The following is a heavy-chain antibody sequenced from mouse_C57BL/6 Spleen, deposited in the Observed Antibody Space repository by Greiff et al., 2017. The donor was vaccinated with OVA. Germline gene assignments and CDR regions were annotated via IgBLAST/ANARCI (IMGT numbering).Heavy chain of an antibody. Sequence: QVQLQQPVAELVKPGASVKMSCTASGYTFTNSCIPWVKQRPEQGLEWIGDIYPASGNTNYNQKFQSKATLTVDTSSSTAYMQLRSLTSEDSAGYYCASGGDWFDYWGQGTLVTVSA. V-gene: IGHV1-55*01. CDR3: ASGGDWFDY. J-gene: IGHJ3*01. CDR2: IYPASGNT. CDR1: GYTFTNSC.